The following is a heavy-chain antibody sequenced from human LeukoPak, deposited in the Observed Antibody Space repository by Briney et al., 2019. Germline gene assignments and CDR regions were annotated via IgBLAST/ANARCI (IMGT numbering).Heavy chain of an antibody. Sequence: GGSLRLSCAASGFTFSSYSLNWVRQAPGKGLEWVSSISSSSSDIYYAVSVKGRFTISRDNAKNSLYLQMNSLRAEDTAVYYCARDSRTTGTTSGYFDYWGQGTLVTASS. CDR2: ISSSSSDI. CDR3: ARDSRTTGTTSGYFDY. V-gene: IGHV3-21*01. J-gene: IGHJ4*02. D-gene: IGHD1-1*01. CDR1: GFTFSSYS.